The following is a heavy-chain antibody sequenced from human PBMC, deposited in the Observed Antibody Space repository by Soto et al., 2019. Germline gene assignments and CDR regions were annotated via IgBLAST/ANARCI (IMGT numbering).Heavy chain of an antibody. CDR1: GGTFSSYA. CDR2: IIPIFGTA. CDR3: AVDPHGGYSYGNWFDP. D-gene: IGHD5-18*01. J-gene: IGHJ5*02. Sequence: VASVKVSCKASGGTFSSYAISWVRQAPGQGLEWMGGIIPIFGTANYAQKFQGRVTITADESTSTAYMELSSLRSEDTAVYYCAVDPHGGYSYGNWFDPWGQGTLVTVSS. V-gene: IGHV1-69*13.